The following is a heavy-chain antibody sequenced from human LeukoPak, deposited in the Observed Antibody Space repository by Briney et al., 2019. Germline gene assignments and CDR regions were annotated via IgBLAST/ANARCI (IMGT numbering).Heavy chain of an antibody. V-gene: IGHV3-53*01. D-gene: IGHD3-10*01. J-gene: IGHJ6*02. CDR3: ARGDAMNV. CDR2: VYPGGSGAST. CDR1: GFTVSNNY. Sequence: PGGSLRLSCAASGFTVSNNYMNWVSQAPGKGLEWVSVVYPGGSGASTYYADSVKGRFTISRDNSKDILYLQMNSLRADDTAVYYCARGDAMNVWGQGTTVTVSS.